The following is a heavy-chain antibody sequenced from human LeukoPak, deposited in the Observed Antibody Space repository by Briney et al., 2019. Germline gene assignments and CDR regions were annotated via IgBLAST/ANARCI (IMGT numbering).Heavy chain of an antibody. V-gene: IGHV4-39*01. J-gene: IGHJ3*02. CDR1: GGSISSSSYY. Sequence: PSETLSLTCTVSGGSISSSSYYWGWIRQPPGKGLEWIGSIYYSGSTNYNPSLKSRVTISVDASKNQFSLKLSSVTAADTAVYYCARRVFSGTYYAFDIWGQGTMVTVSS. D-gene: IGHD1-26*01. CDR3: ARRVFSGTYYAFDI. CDR2: IYYSGST.